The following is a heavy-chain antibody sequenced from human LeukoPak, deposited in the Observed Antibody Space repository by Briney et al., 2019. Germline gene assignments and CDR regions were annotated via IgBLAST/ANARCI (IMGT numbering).Heavy chain of an antibody. CDR3: ARSRSYGSGSHTYYFDY. D-gene: IGHD3-10*01. J-gene: IGHJ4*02. Sequence: ASVKVSCKASGGTFSSYAISWVRQAPGQGLEWMGGIIPIFGTANYAQKFQGRVTITADESTSTAYMELSSLRSDDTAVYYCARSRSYGSGSHTYYFDYWGQGTLVTVSS. CDR2: IIPIFGTA. CDR1: GGTFSSYA. V-gene: IGHV1-69*01.